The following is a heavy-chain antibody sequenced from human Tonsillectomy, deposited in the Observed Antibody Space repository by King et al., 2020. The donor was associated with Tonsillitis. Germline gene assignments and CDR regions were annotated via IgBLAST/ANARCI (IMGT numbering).Heavy chain of an antibody. CDR3: ARGERYYGAGSYPGLDY. J-gene: IGHJ4*02. V-gene: IGHV1-69*01. D-gene: IGHD3-10*01. Sequence: HVQLVESGAEVKKPGSSVKVSCKASGGTFSSYAISWVRQAPGQGLEWMGGIIPIFGTANYAQKFQGRVTITPDESTSTAYMELSSLRSEDTAVYYCARGERYYGAGSYPGLDYWGQGTLVTVSS. CDR1: GGTFSSYA. CDR2: IIPIFGTA.